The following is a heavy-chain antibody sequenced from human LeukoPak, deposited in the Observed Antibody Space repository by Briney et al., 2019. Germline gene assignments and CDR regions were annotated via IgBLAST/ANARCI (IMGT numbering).Heavy chain of an antibody. CDR2: ITSSGSTI. V-gene: IGHV3-48*03. CDR1: GFTFSSYE. D-gene: IGHD3-9*01. Sequence: GGSLRLSCAASGFTFSSYEMNWVRQAPGKGLEWVSYITSSGSTIYYADSVKGRFTISRDNAKNSLYLQMNSLRAEDTAVYYCARDLGGRYFDWLSDEIDYWGQGTLVTVSS. J-gene: IGHJ4*02. CDR3: ARDLGGRYFDWLSDEIDY.